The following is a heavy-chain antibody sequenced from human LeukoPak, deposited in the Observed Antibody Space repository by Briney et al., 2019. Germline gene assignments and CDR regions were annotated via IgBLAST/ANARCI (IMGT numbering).Heavy chain of an antibody. CDR1: GGSISSNI. CDR3: ARVVSYYDSSGYSPHYYFDY. D-gene: IGHD3-22*01. J-gene: IGHJ4*02. Sequence: NPSETLSLTCTVSGGSISSNIWSWIRQPPGKGLEWIGYIYYSGSTNYNPSLKSRVTISVDTSKNQFSLKLSSVTAADTAVYYCARVVSYYDSSGYSPHYYFDYWGQGTLVTVSS. CDR2: IYYSGST. V-gene: IGHV4-59*01.